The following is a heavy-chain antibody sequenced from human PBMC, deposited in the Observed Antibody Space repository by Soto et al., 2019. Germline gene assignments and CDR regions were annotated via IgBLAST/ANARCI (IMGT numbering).Heavy chain of an antibody. CDR2: IYYRGNT. Sequence: SETLSLTCSVFGGSISNNNYHWGWIRQPPGKGLEWMGSIYYRGNTYYNPSLRSRITISVDTSRNQFSLALSPVTAADTAVYFCARLRGGCPADFWGQGTLVTVSS. V-gene: IGHV4-39*01. J-gene: IGHJ4*02. CDR3: ARLRGGCPADF. D-gene: IGHD3-16*01. CDR1: GGSISNNNYH.